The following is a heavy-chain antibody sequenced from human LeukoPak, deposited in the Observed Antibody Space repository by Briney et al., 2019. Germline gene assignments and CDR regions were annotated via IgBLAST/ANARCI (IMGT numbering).Heavy chain of an antibody. V-gene: IGHV1-69*05. CDR3: ARARSGVDFWSGYNYYYYMDV. D-gene: IGHD3-3*01. J-gene: IGHJ6*03. CDR1: GGTFSSYA. CDR2: IIPIFGTA. Sequence: SVKVSCKASGGTFSSYAISWVRQAPGRGLEWMGGIIPIFGTANYAQKFQGRVTITTDESTSTAYMELSSLRSEDTAVYYCARARSGVDFWSGYNYYYYMDVWGKGTTVTVSS.